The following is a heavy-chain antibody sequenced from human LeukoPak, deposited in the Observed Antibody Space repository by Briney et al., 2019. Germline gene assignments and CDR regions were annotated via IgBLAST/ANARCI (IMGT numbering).Heavy chain of an antibody. J-gene: IGHJ4*02. D-gene: IGHD1/OR15-1a*01. V-gene: IGHV4-59*01. Sequence: AETLSLTCTVSGVSINTYFWSWIRQPPGKGLEWIGYVYYTGITNYNPSLKSRVSISLDTSKNQFSLRLNSVTAAETAVYYCASQLGGTTFHWGQGTGIMVSS. CDR2: VYYTGIT. CDR1: GVSINTYF. CDR3: ASQLGGTTFH.